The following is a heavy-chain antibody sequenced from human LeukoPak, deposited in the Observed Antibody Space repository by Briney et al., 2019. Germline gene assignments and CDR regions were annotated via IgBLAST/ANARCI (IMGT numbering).Heavy chain of an antibody. Sequence: PSETLSLTCTVSGGSISSSSYYWGWIRQPPGKGLAWIGSIYYSGSTYYNPSLKSRVTISVDTSKNQFSLKLSSVTAADTAVYYCSRPDDSGGSCRYWGQGTLVTVSS. CDR1: GGSISSSSYY. V-gene: IGHV4-39*01. CDR2: IYYSGST. CDR3: SRPDDSGGSCRY. J-gene: IGHJ4*02. D-gene: IGHD2-15*01.